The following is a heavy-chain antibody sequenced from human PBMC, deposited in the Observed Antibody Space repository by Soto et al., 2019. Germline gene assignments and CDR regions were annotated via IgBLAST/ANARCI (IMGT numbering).Heavy chain of an antibody. CDR1: GGTFSSYT. Sequence: GASVKVSCKASGGTFSSYTISWVRQAPGQGLEWMGRIIPILGIANYAQKFQGRVTITADKSTSTAYMELSSLRSEDTAVYYCARETSGSSSPRSIFYGMDVWGQGTTVTVSS. CDR3: ARETSGSSSPRSIFYGMDV. J-gene: IGHJ6*02. CDR2: IIPILGIA. D-gene: IGHD6-13*01. V-gene: IGHV1-69*04.